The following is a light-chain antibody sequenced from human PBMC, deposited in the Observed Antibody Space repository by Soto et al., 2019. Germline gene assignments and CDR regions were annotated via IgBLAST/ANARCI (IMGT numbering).Light chain of an antibody. CDR2: VNN. V-gene: IGLV1-44*01. J-gene: IGLJ3*02. CDR3: AAWDDGLNGWV. CDR1: SSNIGSNS. Sequence: QSVLTQPPSASQTPGQRVTISCSGSSSNIGSNSVNWSQQFPGTAPKLLIFVNNQRPSGVPDRFSGSKSGTSASLAISGLPSEDEADYYCAAWDDGLNGWVFGGGTKLTVL.